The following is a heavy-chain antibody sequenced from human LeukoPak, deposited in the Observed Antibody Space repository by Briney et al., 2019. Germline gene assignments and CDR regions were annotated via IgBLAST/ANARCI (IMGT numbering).Heavy chain of an antibody. D-gene: IGHD6-6*01. CDR3: ARGKAAHPFDY. CDR2: ISSSSSTI. CDR1: GFTFSSYS. V-gene: IGHV3-48*01. Sequence: GGSLRLSCAASGFTFSSYSMIWVRQAPGKGLEGVSYISSSSSTIYYADSVKGRFTISRDNAKNSLYLQMNSLRAEDTAVYYCARGKAAHPFDYWGQGTLVTVSS. J-gene: IGHJ4*02.